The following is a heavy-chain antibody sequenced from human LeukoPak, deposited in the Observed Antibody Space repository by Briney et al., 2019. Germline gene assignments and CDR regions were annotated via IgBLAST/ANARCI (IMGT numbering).Heavy chain of an antibody. D-gene: IGHD4-17*01. Sequence: PGRSLRLSCAASGFTFDDYAMHWVRQAPGKGLEWVSGISWNSDSIGYADSVKGRFTISRDNAKNSLYLQMNSLRAEDTALYYCAKVYGDYYYGMDVWGQGTTVTVSS. CDR1: GFTFDDYA. J-gene: IGHJ6*02. V-gene: IGHV3-9*01. CDR3: AKVYGDYYYGMDV. CDR2: ISWNSDSI.